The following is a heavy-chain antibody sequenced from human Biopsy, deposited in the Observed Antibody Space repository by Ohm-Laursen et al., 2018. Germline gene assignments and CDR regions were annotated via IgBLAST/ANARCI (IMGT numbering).Heavy chain of an antibody. D-gene: IGHD3-16*01. CDR1: GFTFSDYH. Sequence: SLRLSCAASGFTFSDYHMSWIRQTPGKGLEWVSHISSGGSTIFHADSVKGRLTISRDDAKGSLYLQMTNLRAEDTAVYYCGRSYGIMAAPVHLWGQGTLVTVSS. CDR3: GRSYGIMAAPVHL. CDR2: ISSGGSTI. J-gene: IGHJ4*01. V-gene: IGHV3-11*01.